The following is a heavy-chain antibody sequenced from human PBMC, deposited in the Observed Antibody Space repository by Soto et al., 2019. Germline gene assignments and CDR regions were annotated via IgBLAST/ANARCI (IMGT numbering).Heavy chain of an antibody. D-gene: IGHD6-6*01. CDR3: AALLSSSSSGGY. CDR2: IVVGSGNT. Sequence: SVKVSCKASGFTFTSSAVQWVRQARGQRLEWIGWIVVGSGNTNYAQKFQERVTITRDMSTSTAYMELSSLRSEDTAVHYCAALLSSSSSGGYWGQGTLVTVSS. J-gene: IGHJ4*02. V-gene: IGHV1-58*01. CDR1: GFTFTSSA.